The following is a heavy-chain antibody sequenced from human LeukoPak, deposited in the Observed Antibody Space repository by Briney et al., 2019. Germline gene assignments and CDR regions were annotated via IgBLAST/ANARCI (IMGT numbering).Heavy chain of an antibody. CDR1: GFTFSTYG. CDR3: AKDGYSSGDMIDY. V-gene: IGHV3-30*18. D-gene: IGHD3-22*01. CDR2: ISYDGGKR. Sequence: GRSLRLSCAASGFTFSTYGMHWVRQAPGKGLEWVALISYDGGKRYYADSVKGRFTISRDNSKNTLYLQMNSLRAEDTAVYYCAKDGYSSGDMIDYWGQGTLVTVSS. J-gene: IGHJ4*02.